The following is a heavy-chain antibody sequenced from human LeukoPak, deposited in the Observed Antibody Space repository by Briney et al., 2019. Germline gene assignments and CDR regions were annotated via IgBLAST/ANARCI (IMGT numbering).Heavy chain of an antibody. D-gene: IGHD6-13*01. V-gene: IGHV1-2*06. Sequence: VASVKVSCKASGYTFTGYYMHWVRQAPGQGLEWMGRLNPNSGGTNYAQKFQGRVTMTRDTSISTAYMELSRLRSDDTAVYYCASSTRDSSSWGGDYWGQGTLVTVSS. J-gene: IGHJ4*02. CDR3: ASSTRDSSSWGGDY. CDR1: GYTFTGYY. CDR2: LNPNSGGT.